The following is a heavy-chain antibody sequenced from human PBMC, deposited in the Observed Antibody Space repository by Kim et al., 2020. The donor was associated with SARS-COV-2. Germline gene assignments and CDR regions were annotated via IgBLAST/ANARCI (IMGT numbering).Heavy chain of an antibody. Sequence: GGSLRLSCTASGFTFSSYSRHWVRQSPGKGLEWVALISYYGNKINYVDSVKGRSTIFRDNTKKTLFLQMNRMRTEDTVLYYWARELRRGSLYAGYTVDY. CDR1: GFTFSSYS. J-gene: IGHJ4*01. D-gene: IGHD6-13*01. V-gene: IGHV3-30*03. CDR3: ARELRRGSLYAGYTVDY. CDR2: ISYYGNKI.